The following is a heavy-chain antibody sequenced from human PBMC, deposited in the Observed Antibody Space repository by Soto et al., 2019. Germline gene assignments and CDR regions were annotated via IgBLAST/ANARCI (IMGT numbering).Heavy chain of an antibody. J-gene: IGHJ4*02. CDR1: GGSISSSSYY. Sequence: QLQLQESGPGLVKPSETLSLTCTVSGGSISSSSYYWGWIRQPPGKGLEWIGSIYYSGSTYYNPSLKSRVTISVDTSKNQFSLKLSSVTAAYTAVYYCARQRSGGDFQYDYWGQGTLVTDSS. V-gene: IGHV4-39*01. CDR3: ARQRSGGDFQYDY. CDR2: IYYSGST. D-gene: IGHD2-21*02.